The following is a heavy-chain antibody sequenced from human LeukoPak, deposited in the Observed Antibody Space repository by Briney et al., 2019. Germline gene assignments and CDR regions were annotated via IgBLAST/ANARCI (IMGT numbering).Heavy chain of an antibody. V-gene: IGHV3-74*01. CDR1: GFTFSSYL. CDR3: ASSTQISKYADY. D-gene: IGHD2-2*01. J-gene: IGHJ4*02. Sequence: QPGGSLRLSCAASGFTFSSYLMHWVRQAPGKGLVWVSRINSDGSITTYADSVRGRFTISRDNAKSTLYLQMNSLRAEDTAVYYCASSTQISKYADYWGQGALVTVSS. CDR2: INSDGSIT.